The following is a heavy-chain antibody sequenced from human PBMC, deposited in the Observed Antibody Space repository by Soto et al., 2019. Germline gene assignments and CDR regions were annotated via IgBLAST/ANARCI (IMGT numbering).Heavy chain of an antibody. D-gene: IGHD2-2*01. J-gene: IGHJ5*02. CDR3: ARGPFYCISTSCYEFDP. CDR1: GGTFRSDA. CDR2: IIPIFGTA. V-gene: IGHV1-69*05. Sequence: GASVKVSCKTSGGTFRSDAISWVRQAPGQGLEWMGGIIPIFGTANYAQKFQGRVTMTRNTSISTAYMELSSLRSEDTAVYYCARGPFYCISTSCYEFDPWGQGTLVTVSS.